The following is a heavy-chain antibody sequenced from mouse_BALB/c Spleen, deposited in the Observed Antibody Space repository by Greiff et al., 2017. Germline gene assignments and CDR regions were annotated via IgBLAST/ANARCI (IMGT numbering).Heavy chain of an antibody. CDR3: ARSYADEDYYAMDY. D-gene: IGHD2-12*01. V-gene: IGHV5-9-4*01. Sequence: EVKLMESGGGLVKPGGSLKLSCAASGFTFSSYAMSWVRQSPEKRLEWVAEISSGGSYTYYPDTVTGRFTISRDNAKNTLYLEMSSLRSEDTAMYYCARSYADEDYYAMDYWGQGTSVTVSS. J-gene: IGHJ4*01. CDR1: GFTFSSYA. CDR2: ISSGGSYT.